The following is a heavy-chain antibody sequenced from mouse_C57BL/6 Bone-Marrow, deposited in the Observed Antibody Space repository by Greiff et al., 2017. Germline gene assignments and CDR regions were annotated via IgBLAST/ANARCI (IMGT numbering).Heavy chain of an antibody. CDR2: IYPRSGNT. Sequence: VQLQQSGAELARPGASVKLSCKASGYTFTSYGISWVKQRTGQGLEWIGEIYPRSGNTYYHEQFKGNAILTAAKSSSTAYMELRSLTSEDSAVYFSAILLLSYVPFCYAMDYWGQGTSVTVSS. V-gene: IGHV1-81*01. D-gene: IGHD1-1*01. CDR3: AILLLSYVPFCYAMDY. CDR1: GYTFTSYG. J-gene: IGHJ4*01.